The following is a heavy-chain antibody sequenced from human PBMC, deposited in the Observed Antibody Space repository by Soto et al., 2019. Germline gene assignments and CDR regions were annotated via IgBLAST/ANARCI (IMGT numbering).Heavy chain of an antibody. J-gene: IGHJ4*02. CDR1: GYTFTSYY. V-gene: IGHV1-46*01. CDR3: ARLGSSGYFFWVD. CDR2: INPSGGST. D-gene: IGHD3-22*01. Sequence: GASVKVSCKASGYTFTSYYMHWVRQAPGQGLEWMGIINPSGGSTGYAQKFQGRVTMTRDTSTSTVYMELSSLRSEDTAVYYCARLGSSGYFFWVDWGQGTLVTVSS.